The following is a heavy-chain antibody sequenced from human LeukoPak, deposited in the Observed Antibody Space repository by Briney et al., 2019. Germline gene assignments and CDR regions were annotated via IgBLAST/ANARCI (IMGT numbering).Heavy chain of an antibody. CDR1: GGSFSGYY. J-gene: IGHJ5*02. CDR3: ARMRATRNWFGP. CDR2: INHSGST. Sequence: SETLSLTCAVYGGSFSGYYWSWIRQPPGKGLEWIGEINHSGSTNYNPSLKSRVTISVDTSKNQFSLKLSSVTAADTAVYYCARMRATRNWFGPWGQGTLVTVSS. D-gene: IGHD5-24*01. V-gene: IGHV4-34*01.